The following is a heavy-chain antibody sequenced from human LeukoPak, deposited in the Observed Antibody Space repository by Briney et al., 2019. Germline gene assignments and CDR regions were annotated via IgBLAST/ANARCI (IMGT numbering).Heavy chain of an antibody. CDR1: GYTFTGYY. V-gene: IGHV1-2*06. J-gene: IGHJ4*02. CDR2: INPSNGIT. CDR3: ARGQLQKTDY. D-gene: IGHD2-21*01. Sequence: GASVKVSCKASGYTFTGYYMNWVRQAPGQGLEWMGHINPSNGITTYAQKFQGRVTMTRDTSSTTAYMELSGLRSDDTAIYHSARGQLQKTDYWGQGTLVTVSS.